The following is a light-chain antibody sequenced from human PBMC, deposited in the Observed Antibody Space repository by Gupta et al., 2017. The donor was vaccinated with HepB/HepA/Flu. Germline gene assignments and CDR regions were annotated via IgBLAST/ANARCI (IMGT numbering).Light chain of an antibody. CDR3: ASWDDSLTGWV. CDR1: RSNIGRNT. J-gene: IGLJ3*02. CDR2: SDF. Sequence: SVLTQPPSTAETPGQRVTISCSGTRSNIGRNTVHWYQKLPGAAPKLLIFSDFQRPAGVPGRFSGSKSGTSASLAISGLRSEDEADYFCASWDDSLTGWVFGGGTKLTVV. V-gene: IGLV1-44*01.